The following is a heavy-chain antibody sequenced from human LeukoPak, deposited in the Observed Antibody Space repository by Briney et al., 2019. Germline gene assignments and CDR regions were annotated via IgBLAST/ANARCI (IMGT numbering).Heavy chain of an antibody. J-gene: IGHJ6*02. V-gene: IGHV3-21*01. CDR1: GFTFSSYS. D-gene: IGHD6-19*01. CDR2: ISSSSSYI. Sequence: PGGSLRLSCAASGFTFSSYSMNWVRQAPGKGLEWVSSISSSSSYIYYADSVKGRFTISRDNAKNSLYLQMNSLRAEDTAVYYCARDYIGEWYSSGWYGYYGMDVWGQGTTVTVSS. CDR3: ARDYIGEWYSSGWYGYYGMDV.